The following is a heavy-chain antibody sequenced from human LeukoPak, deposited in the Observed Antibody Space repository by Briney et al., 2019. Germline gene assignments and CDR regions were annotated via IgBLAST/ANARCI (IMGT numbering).Heavy chain of an antibody. CDR2: LNPNSGNT. V-gene: IGHV1-8*01. Sequence: GASVKVSCKSSGYTFTTNNINWGRQPTEQGLGWVGLLNPNSGNTGYTQKFQGRVTMTRNTSISTAYMELSSLRSEETAVYYCARGRGSGHKENWFDPWGQGTLVTVSS. D-gene: IGHD6-19*01. CDR3: ARGRGSGHKENWFDP. CDR1: GYTFTTNN. J-gene: IGHJ5*02.